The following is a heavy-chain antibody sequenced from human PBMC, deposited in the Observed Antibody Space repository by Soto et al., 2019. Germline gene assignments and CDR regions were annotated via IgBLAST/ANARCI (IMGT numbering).Heavy chain of an antibody. CDR3: ARQRRGKWLVDAFDI. CDR1: GGSISSYY. D-gene: IGHD6-19*01. Sequence: SETLSLTCTVSGGSISSYYWSWIRQPPGKGLELIGYIYYSGSTNYNPSLKSRVTISVDTSKNQFSLKLSSVTAADTAVYYCARQRRGKWLVDAFDIWGQGTMVTVSS. V-gene: IGHV4-59*08. J-gene: IGHJ3*02. CDR2: IYYSGST.